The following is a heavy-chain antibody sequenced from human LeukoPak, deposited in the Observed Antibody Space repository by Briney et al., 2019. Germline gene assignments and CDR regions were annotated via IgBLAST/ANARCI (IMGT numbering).Heavy chain of an antibody. CDR2: ISSSSSYI. D-gene: IGHD3-22*01. CDR3: ARDPVHYYDSSGYVDY. Sequence: GGSLRLSCAASGFTFSSYSMNWVRQAPGKGLEWVSSISSSSSYIYYADSVKGRSTISRDNAKNSLYLQMNSLRAEDTAVYYCARDPVHYYDSSGYVDYWGQGTLVTVSS. V-gene: IGHV3-21*01. J-gene: IGHJ4*02. CDR1: GFTFSSYS.